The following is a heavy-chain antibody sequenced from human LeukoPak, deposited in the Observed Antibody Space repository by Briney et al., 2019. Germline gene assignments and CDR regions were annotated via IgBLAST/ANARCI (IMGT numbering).Heavy chain of an antibody. CDR3: ARSKGYYDILTGYYPYYFDY. J-gene: IGHJ4*02. Sequence: PSETLSLTRTVSGGSISSYYWSWIRQPPGKGLEWIGYIYYSGSTNYNPSLKSRVTISVDTSKNQFSLKLSSVTAADTAVYYCARSKGYYDILTGYYPYYFDYWGQGTLVTVSS. D-gene: IGHD3-9*01. V-gene: IGHV4-59*01. CDR1: GGSISSYY. CDR2: IYYSGST.